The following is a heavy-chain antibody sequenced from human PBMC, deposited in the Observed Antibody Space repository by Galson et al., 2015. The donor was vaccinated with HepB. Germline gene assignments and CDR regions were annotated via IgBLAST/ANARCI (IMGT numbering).Heavy chain of an antibody. V-gene: IGHV3-7*03. CDR2: IKQDGSEK. CDR1: GFTFSSYW. CDR3: ARYKLIAGAGTRQIFDS. D-gene: IGHD6-19*01. Sequence: SLRLSCAASGFTFSSYWMSWVRQAPGKGLEWVANIKQDGSEKYYVDSVKGRFTISRDNAKNSLYLQMNSLRAEDTAVYYCARYKLIAGAGTRQIFDSWGQGTLVTVSS. J-gene: IGHJ4*02.